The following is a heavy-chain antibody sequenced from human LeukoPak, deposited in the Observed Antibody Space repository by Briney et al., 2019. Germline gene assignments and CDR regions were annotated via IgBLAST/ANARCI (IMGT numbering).Heavy chain of an antibody. CDR2: ISYDGSNK. CDR1: GFTFSSYA. J-gene: IGHJ4*02. D-gene: IGHD4-17*01. Sequence: TGGSLRLSCAASGFTFSSYAIHWVRQAPGKGLEWVAVISYDGSNKYYGDSVKGRFTISRDNSKNTLYLQMNSLRAEDTAVYYCARGAVTTYGIDYWGQGTLVTVSS. V-gene: IGHV3-30*03. CDR3: ARGAVTTYGIDY.